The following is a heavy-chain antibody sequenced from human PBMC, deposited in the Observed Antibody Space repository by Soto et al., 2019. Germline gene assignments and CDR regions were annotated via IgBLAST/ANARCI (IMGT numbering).Heavy chain of an antibody. J-gene: IGHJ6*02. CDR3: AKYHSASRYYYGMDV. Sequence: PGGSLRLSCAASGFTFSSYAMSWVRQAPGKGLGWVSAISGSGGSTYYADSVKGRFTISRDNSKNTLYLQMNSLRAEDTAVYYCAKYHSASRYYYGMDVWGQGTTVTSP. D-gene: IGHD5-18*01. CDR1: GFTFSSYA. V-gene: IGHV3-23*01. CDR2: ISGSGGST.